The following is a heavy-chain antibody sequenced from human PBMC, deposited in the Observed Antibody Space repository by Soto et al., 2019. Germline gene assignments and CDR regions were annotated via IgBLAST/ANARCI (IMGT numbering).Heavy chain of an antibody. CDR3: ARESKDLSSNLDY. V-gene: IGHV3-21*06. J-gene: IGHJ4*02. Sequence: EVLLVESGGGLVKPGGSLRLSCAASGFTFTRYSMNWVRQAPGKGLEWVASISSTTNYIYYGESLKGRLTISRDNAKNSMYLQMNTLRAEDTAVYYCARESKDLSSNLDYWGQGTLVTVSS. CDR1: GFTFTRYS. CDR2: ISSTTNYI.